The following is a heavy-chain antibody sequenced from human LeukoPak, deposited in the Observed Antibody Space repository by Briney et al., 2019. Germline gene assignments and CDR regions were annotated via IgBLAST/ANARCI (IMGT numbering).Heavy chain of an antibody. CDR1: GFTFSSYA. CDR3: ARVQGIPGIAVAAMDV. CDR2: ISGSGGST. J-gene: IGHJ6*03. Sequence: KAGGSLRLSCAASGFTFSSYAMSWVRQAPGKGLEWVSAISGSGGSTYYADSVKGRFTISRDNSKNTLYLQMNSLRAEDTAVYYCARVQGIPGIAVAAMDVWGKGTTVTVSS. V-gene: IGHV3-23*01. D-gene: IGHD6-19*01.